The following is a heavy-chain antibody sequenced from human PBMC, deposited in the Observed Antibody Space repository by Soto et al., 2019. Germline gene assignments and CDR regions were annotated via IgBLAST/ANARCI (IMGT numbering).Heavy chain of an antibody. CDR2: IYPGDSDT. D-gene: IGHD6-13*01. J-gene: IGHJ6*02. CDR1: GYSFTSYW. CDR3: ARIKSLGAAGYYYYYYGMDV. Sequence: GESLKISCNGSGYSFTSYWIGLVLQMPGKGLDWMGIIYPGDSDTRYSPSFQGQVTISADKSISTAYLQWSSLKASDTAMYYCARIKSLGAAGYYYYYYGMDVWGQGTTVTVSS. V-gene: IGHV5-51*01.